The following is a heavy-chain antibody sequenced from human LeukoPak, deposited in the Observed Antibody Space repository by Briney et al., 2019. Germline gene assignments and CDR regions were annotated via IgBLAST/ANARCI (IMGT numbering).Heavy chain of an antibody. CDR2: ISSSSSYI. V-gene: IGHV3-21*01. J-gene: IGHJ6*03. CDR1: RFTFSSYS. CDR3: ARGEQWLVVYYYYYMDV. Sequence: GGSLRLSCAASRFTFSSYSMNWVRQAPGKGLEWVSPISSSSSYIYYADSVKGRFTISRDNAKNSLYLQMNSLRAEDTAVYYCARGEQWLVVYYYYYMDVWGKGTTVTVSS. D-gene: IGHD6-19*01.